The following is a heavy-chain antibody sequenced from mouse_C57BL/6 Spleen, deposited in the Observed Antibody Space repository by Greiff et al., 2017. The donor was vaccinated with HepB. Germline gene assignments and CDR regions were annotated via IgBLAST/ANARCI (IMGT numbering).Heavy chain of an antibody. J-gene: IGHJ4*01. V-gene: IGHV2-2*01. CDR1: GFSLTSYG. D-gene: IGHD3-2*02. CDR2: IWSGGST. Sequence: VKLVESGPGLVQPSQSLSITCTVSGFSLTSYGVHWVRQSPGKGLEWLGVIWSGGSTDYNAAFISRLGISKDNSKSQVFFKRNNLQAADTAIYYCDRKPAQASAMDYWGQGTSVTVSS. CDR3: DRKPAQASAMDY.